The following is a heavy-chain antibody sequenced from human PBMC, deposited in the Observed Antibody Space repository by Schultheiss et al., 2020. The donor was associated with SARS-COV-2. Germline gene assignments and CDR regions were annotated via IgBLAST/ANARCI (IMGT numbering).Heavy chain of an antibody. J-gene: IGHJ6*02. V-gene: IGHV5-51*01. D-gene: IGHD7-27*01. CDR1: GYRFNSHW. CDR2: IYPGDSDT. Sequence: GGSLRLSCKGSGYRFNSHWIAWVRQKSGKGLEWMGTIYPGDSDTRYSPSFQGQVTISVDKSISTAYLRWSSLKASDSGTYYCARLSTGDHWLVDYYYGMDVWGQGTTVTVSS. CDR3: ARLSTGDHWLVDYYYGMDV.